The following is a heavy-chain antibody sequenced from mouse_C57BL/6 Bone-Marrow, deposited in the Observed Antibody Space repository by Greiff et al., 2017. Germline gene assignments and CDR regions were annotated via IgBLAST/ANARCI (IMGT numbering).Heavy chain of an antibody. V-gene: IGHV1-55*01. CDR2: IYPGSGST. CDR1: GYTFTSYW. Sequence: QVQLKQPGAELVKPGASVKMSCKASGYTFTSYWITWVKQRPGQGLEWIGDIYPGSGSTNYNEKFKSKATLTVDTSSSTAYMQLSSLTSEDSAVYYCARLWLRRDYYAMDYWGQGTSVTVSS. D-gene: IGHD2-2*01. CDR3: ARLWLRRDYYAMDY. J-gene: IGHJ4*01.